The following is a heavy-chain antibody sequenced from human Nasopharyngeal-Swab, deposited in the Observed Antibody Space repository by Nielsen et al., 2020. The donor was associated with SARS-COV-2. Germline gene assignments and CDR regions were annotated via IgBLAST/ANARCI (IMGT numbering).Heavy chain of an antibody. CDR2: ISHNGNA. CDR1: GGPISSSPW. V-gene: IGHV4-4*02. CDR3: ARSRRGAFDY. D-gene: IGHD2-2*01. J-gene: IGHJ4*02. Sequence: SDTLSFTCDVPGGPISSSPWWSCARLPPGKWLECLGEISHNGNANYHPSLKSRVTIPLDESRNQFSLNLNSVTAADTAVYYCARSRRGAFDYWGQGTLVTVSS.